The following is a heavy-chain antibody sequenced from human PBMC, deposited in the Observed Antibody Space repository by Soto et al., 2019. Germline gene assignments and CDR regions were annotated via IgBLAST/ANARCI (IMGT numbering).Heavy chain of an antibody. Sequence: QVKLVQSGTEVKKPGASLKVSCKASGYSFATSCISWVRQAPGQGLEWMGWISVYNGNTNYDQKLHDRVTMTTDTSTTTAYLELRSLRSDDTAVYYCARAGQYYDSSGYVNWGQGTLVTVSS. D-gene: IGHD3-22*01. J-gene: IGHJ4*02. CDR3: ARAGQYYDSSGYVN. CDR1: GYSFATSC. V-gene: IGHV1-18*01. CDR2: ISVYNGNT.